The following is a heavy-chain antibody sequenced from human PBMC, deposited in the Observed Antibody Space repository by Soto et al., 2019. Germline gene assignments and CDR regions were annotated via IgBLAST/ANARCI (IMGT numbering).Heavy chain of an antibody. CDR3: ARGKRSKTASAGTGWFDP. J-gene: IGHJ5*02. D-gene: IGHD6-13*01. CDR1: GDSISSGGLS. Sequence: QLQLQESGSGLLKPSPTLSLNCSVSGDSISSGGLSWNWLRQSPGRGLEWIGYIYYPGLTYYNPSLKSRVSMSLDTSENQVSLSLSSVTAADSAVYYCARGKRSKTASAGTGWFDPWGPGTLVTVSS. V-gene: IGHV4-30-2*06. CDR2: IYYPGLT.